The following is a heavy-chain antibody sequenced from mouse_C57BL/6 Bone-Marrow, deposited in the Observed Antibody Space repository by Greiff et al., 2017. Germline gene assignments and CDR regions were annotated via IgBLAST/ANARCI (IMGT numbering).Heavy chain of an antibody. D-gene: IGHD1-1*01. V-gene: IGHV1-69*01. Sequence: QVQLQQPGAELVMPGASVKLSCKASGYTFTSYWMHWVKQRPGQGLEWIGEIDPSDSYTNYNQKFKGKSTLTVYKSSSTAYMQLSSLTSEDSAVYYCARGTTVVATGDYWGQGTTLTVSS. J-gene: IGHJ2*01. CDR2: IDPSDSYT. CDR1: GYTFTSYW. CDR3: ARGTTVVATGDY.